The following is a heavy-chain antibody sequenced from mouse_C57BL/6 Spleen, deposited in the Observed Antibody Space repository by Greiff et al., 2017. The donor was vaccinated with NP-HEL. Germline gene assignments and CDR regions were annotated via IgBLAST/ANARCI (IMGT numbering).Heavy chain of an antibody. CDR1: GYTFTSYW. CDR3: ARSATYYRTGAMDD. Sequence: QVQLQQPGAELVKPGASVQMSCKASGYTFTSYWITWVKQRPGQGLEWIGDLSPGSGSTNYNEKFKSKATLTVDTSSSTAYMQLSSLTSEDSAVYYCARSATYYRTGAMDDWGQGTSVTVSS. CDR2: LSPGSGST. D-gene: IGHD2-14*01. V-gene: IGHV1-55*01. J-gene: IGHJ4*01.